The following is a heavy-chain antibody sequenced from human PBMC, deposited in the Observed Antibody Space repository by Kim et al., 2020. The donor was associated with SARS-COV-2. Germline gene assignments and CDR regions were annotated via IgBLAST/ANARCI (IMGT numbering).Heavy chain of an antibody. J-gene: IGHJ6*02. CDR2: ISYDGSNK. CDR3: AKERGPGTIFGVVILSDWDV. CDR1: GFTFSSYG. V-gene: IGHV3-30*18. Sequence: GGSLRLSCAASGFTFSSYGMHWVRQAPGKGLEWVAVISYDGSNKYYADSVKGRFTISRDNSKNTLYLQMNSLRAEDTAVYYCAKERGPGTIFGVVILSDWDVWGQGTTVTVSS. D-gene: IGHD3-3*01.